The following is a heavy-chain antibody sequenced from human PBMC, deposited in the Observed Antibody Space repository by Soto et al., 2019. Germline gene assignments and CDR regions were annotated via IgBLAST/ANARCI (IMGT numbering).Heavy chain of an antibody. Sequence: ASVKVSCKASGYTFTSYAMHWVRQAPGQRLEWMGWINAGNGNTKYSQKFQGRVTITRDTSESTDYMELSSLRSEDTAVYYCARGEGQQLAPTLDWFDPWGQGTLVTVSS. J-gene: IGHJ5*02. V-gene: IGHV1-3*01. D-gene: IGHD6-13*01. CDR1: GYTFTSYA. CDR2: INAGNGNT. CDR3: ARGEGQQLAPTLDWFDP.